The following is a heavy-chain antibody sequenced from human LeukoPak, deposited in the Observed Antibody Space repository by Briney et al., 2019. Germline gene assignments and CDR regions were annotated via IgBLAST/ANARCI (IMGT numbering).Heavy chain of an antibody. CDR2: INHSGST. CDR3: ARAKFHYYGSGRWHYYYYMDV. V-gene: IGHV4-34*01. D-gene: IGHD3-10*01. J-gene: IGHJ6*03. CDR1: GGSFSGYY. Sequence: SETLSLTCAVYGGSFSGYYWSWIRQPPGKGLEWIGEINHSGSTNYNPSLKSRVTISVDTSKNQFSLKLSSVTAADTAVYYCARAKFHYYGSGRWHYYYYMDVWGKGTTVTVSS.